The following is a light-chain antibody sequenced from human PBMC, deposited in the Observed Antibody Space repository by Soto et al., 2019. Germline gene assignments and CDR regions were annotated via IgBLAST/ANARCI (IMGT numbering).Light chain of an antibody. V-gene: IGKV3-20*01. J-gene: IGKJ1*01. CDR3: RHYINWPWT. CDR2: AAS. CDR1: QSVSSTY. Sequence: EIVLTQSPGTLSLSPGERATLSCRPSQSVSSTYSGWYQQKPGQPPRLLIYAASRRATGIPDRFSGGASATEFTLTISRLEPDDFAVYYCRHYINWPWTFGQGTKVEIK.